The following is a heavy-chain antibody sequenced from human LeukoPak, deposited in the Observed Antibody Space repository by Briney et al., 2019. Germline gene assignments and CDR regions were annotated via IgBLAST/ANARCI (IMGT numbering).Heavy chain of an antibody. D-gene: IGHD6-6*01. CDR2: IHYSGSP. J-gene: IGHJ5*02. Sequence: SETLSLTCTVSGGSISSYYWSWIRQPPGKGLEWSGYIHYSGSPNYHPSLKSRVTISVDTSKNQFSLKLSSVTAADTAVYYGARAAYSSSWDLNWFDPWGQGTLVTVSS. V-gene: IGHV4-59*01. CDR1: GGSISSYY. CDR3: ARAAYSSSWDLNWFDP.